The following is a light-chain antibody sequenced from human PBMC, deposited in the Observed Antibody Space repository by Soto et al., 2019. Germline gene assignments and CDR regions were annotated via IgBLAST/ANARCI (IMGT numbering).Light chain of an antibody. CDR2: GAS. CDR1: QDISTL. J-gene: IGKJ4*01. V-gene: IGKV1D-12*01. Sequence: DILMTQSPSSVSASIGDTVTITCRASQDISTLLAWYQQKPGKAPKLLIYGASTLESGVPSRFSGRGSGTDFTLTISSLQPEDFATYFCQQADSFPLTFGGGTKVEIK. CDR3: QQADSFPLT.